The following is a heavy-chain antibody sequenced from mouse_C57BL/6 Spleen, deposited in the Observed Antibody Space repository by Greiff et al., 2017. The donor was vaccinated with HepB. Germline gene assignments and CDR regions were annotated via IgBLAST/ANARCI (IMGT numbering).Heavy chain of an antibody. D-gene: IGHD2-4*01. CDR2: IDPSDSYT. CDR3: ARKDYDGFDY. J-gene: IGHJ2*01. Sequence: QVQLQQPGAELVRPGPSVKLSCKASGYTFTSYWMHWVKQRPGQGLEWIGVIDPSDSYTNYNQKFKGKATLTVDTSSSTAYMQLSSLTSEDSAVYYCARKDYDGFDYWGQGTTLTVSS. V-gene: IGHV1-59*01. CDR1: GYTFTSYW.